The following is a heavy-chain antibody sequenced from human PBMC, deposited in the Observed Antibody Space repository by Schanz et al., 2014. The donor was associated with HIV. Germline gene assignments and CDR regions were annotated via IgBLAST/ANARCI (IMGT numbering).Heavy chain of an antibody. D-gene: IGHD2-15*01. J-gene: IGHJ6*02. CDR2: IWYDGSNK. CDR3: ARGSGPYYYYYGMDV. V-gene: IGHV3-33*01. CDR1: GFTFRSYG. Sequence: QVQLVESGGGVVQPGRSLRLSCAASGFTFRSYGMHWVRQAPGKGLEWVAVIWYDGSNKYYADSVKGRFTISRDNSKDTLYLQMNSLRAEDTAVYHCARGSGPYYYYYGMDVWGQGTTVTVSS.